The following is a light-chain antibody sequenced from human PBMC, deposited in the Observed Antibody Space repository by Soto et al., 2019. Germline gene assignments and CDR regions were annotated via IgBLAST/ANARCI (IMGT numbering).Light chain of an antibody. CDR1: QAISSY. V-gene: IGKV1-9*01. CDR3: QQLNSDPYT. J-gene: IGKJ5*01. Sequence: DIQLTQSPSFLSASVGDTVTITCRASQAISSYFAWYQQKPGKAPQLLIYATSTLRSGVPSRFSGKISGTEFTLTISSLQPEDFATYHCQQLNSDPYTFGQGTRLEIK. CDR2: ATS.